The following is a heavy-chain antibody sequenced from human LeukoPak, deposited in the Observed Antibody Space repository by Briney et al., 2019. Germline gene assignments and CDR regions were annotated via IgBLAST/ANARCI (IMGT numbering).Heavy chain of an antibody. CDR2: ISSSSSTI. V-gene: IGHV3-48*04. Sequence: GTSLRLSCAASGFTFSSYSMNWVRQAPGKGLEWVSYISSSSSTIYYADSVKGRFTISRDNAKNSLYLQMNSLRAEDTAVYYCAREFSSPGVGAVDYWGQGTLVTVSS. CDR1: GFTFSSYS. J-gene: IGHJ4*02. D-gene: IGHD1-26*01. CDR3: AREFSSPGVGAVDY.